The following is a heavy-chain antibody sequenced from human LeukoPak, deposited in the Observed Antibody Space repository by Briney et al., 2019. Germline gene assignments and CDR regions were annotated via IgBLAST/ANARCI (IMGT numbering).Heavy chain of an antibody. CDR2: ISGSGGST. V-gene: IGHV3-23*01. Sequence: GGSLRLSCAASGFTFSSNAMSWVRQAPGKGLEWVSAISGSGGSTYCADSVKGRFTISRDNSKNTLYLQMNSLRAEDTAVYYCAKDDYGGNSGMINYWGQGTLVTVSS. D-gene: IGHD4-23*01. CDR3: AKDDYGGNSGMINY. J-gene: IGHJ4*02. CDR1: GFTFSSNA.